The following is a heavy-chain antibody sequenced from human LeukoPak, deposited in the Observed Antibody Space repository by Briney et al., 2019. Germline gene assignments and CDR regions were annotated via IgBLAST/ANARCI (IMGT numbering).Heavy chain of an antibody. D-gene: IGHD3-22*01. CDR1: GGSISSHY. J-gene: IGHJ4*02. Sequence: SETLSLTCTVSGGSISSHYWSWIRQPPGKGLEWIGYIYYSGSTNYNPSLKSRVTISVDTSKNQFPLKLSSVTAADTAVYYCARMDDSSGYYSSDALYIWGQGTLVTVSS. CDR2: IYYSGST. CDR3: ARMDDSSGYYSSDALYI. V-gene: IGHV4-59*11.